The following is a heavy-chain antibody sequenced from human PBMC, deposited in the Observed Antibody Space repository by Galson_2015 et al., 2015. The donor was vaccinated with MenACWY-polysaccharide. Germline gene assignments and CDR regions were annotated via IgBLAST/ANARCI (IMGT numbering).Heavy chain of an antibody. CDR2: ISKSGDSI. Sequence: SLRLSCAASGFSLGAWYKSWIRQAPGKGLEWLSYISKSGDSIYYGDSVKGRFAISRDNAKNSVYLQLNSLEVEDTAIYYCARGHYGLDVWGQGTTVTVSS. V-gene: IGHV3-11*01. J-gene: IGHJ6*02. CDR3: ARGHYGLDV. CDR1: GFSLGAWY.